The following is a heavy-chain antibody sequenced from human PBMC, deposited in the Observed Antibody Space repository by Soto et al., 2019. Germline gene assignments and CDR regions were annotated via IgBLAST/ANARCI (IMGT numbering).Heavy chain of an antibody. D-gene: IGHD3-3*01. Sequence: TLSLTCTVSGGSISSGGYYWSWIRQHPGKGLEWIGYIYYSGSTYYNPSLKSRVTISVDTSKNQFSLKLSSVTAADTAVYYCARVQYYDFWSGYSWFDPWGQGTLVTVSS. CDR2: IYYSGST. V-gene: IGHV4-31*03. J-gene: IGHJ5*02. CDR1: GGSISSGGYY. CDR3: ARVQYYDFWSGYSWFDP.